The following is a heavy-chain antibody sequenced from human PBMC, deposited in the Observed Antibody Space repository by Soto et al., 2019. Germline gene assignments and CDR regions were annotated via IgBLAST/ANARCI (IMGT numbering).Heavy chain of an antibody. CDR2: IIPIFGTA. Sequence: QVQLVQSGAEVKKPGSSVKVSCKASGGTFSSYAISWVRQAPGQGLEWMGGIIPIFGTANYAQKFQGRVTITAEKTKRTAYMELSSLRSEDTAVYYCARDLPGESGAFDIWGQGTMVTVSS. CDR3: ARDLPGESGAFDI. CDR1: GGTFSSYA. D-gene: IGHD3-16*01. J-gene: IGHJ3*02. V-gene: IGHV1-69*06.